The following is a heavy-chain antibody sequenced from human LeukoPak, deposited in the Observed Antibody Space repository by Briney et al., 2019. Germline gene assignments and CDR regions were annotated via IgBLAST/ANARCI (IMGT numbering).Heavy chain of an antibody. CDR3: ARDSSSWYHYFDY. Sequence: GGSLRLSCAASGFTFSSYWLSWVRQAPGKGLEWVANIKQDGSEKYYVDSVKGRFTISRDNAKNSLYLQMNSLRAEDTAVYYCARDSSSWYHYFDYWGQGTLVTVSS. D-gene: IGHD6-13*01. CDR1: GFTFSSYW. J-gene: IGHJ4*02. CDR2: IKQDGSEK. V-gene: IGHV3-7*01.